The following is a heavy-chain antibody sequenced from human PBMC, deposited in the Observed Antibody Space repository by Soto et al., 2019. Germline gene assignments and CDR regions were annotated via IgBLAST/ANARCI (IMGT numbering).Heavy chain of an antibody. CDR3: ARRIAATGQTFDH. CDR1: GGSISSSTYY. D-gene: IGHD6-13*01. J-gene: IGHJ4*02. CDR2: IYYTGST. Sequence: QLQLQESGPGLVKPSETLSLTCSVSGGSISSSTYYWGWIRQSPGRGLEWIGNIYYTGSTYYNPSLKSRVTISADTSKNQFSLKLNSVTAADTAVYYCARRIAATGQTFDHWGQGTLVTVSS. V-gene: IGHV4-39*01.